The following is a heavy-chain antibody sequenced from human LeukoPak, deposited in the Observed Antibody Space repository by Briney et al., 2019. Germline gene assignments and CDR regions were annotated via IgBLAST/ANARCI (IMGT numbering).Heavy chain of an antibody. D-gene: IGHD1-26*01. Sequence: GGSLRLSCPASGFTFNNYAMIWVRQAPGKGLEWVSGISGTGGSTFYADSVKGRFRISRDNSKNTLYLQMNSLRAEDTAVYYCARVYNGGSYQWVDYWGQGTLVTVSS. CDR1: GFTFNNYA. J-gene: IGHJ4*02. CDR2: ISGTGGST. V-gene: IGHV3-23*01. CDR3: ARVYNGGSYQWVDY.